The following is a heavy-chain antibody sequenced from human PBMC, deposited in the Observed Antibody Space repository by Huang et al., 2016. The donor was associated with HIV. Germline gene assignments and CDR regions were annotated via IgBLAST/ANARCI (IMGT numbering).Heavy chain of an antibody. D-gene: IGHD3-22*01. Sequence: QVQLVQSGAEVKKPGASVKVSCKASGFHFNHYDFNWVRQASGQGLEWMGWMNPKSGNTGYAQKCQGRVTITRNTSITTAYMELRSLRSEDTAVYYCARARGFLYDSTGYYSRYYFDSWGQGTLVTISS. V-gene: IGHV1-8*03. CDR2: MNPKSGNT. CDR1: GFHFNHYD. CDR3: ARARGFLYDSTGYYSRYYFDS. J-gene: IGHJ4*02.